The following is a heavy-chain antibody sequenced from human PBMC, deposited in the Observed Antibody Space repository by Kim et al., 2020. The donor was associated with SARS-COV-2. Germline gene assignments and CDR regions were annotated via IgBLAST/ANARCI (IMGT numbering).Heavy chain of an antibody. CDR1: GGSFSGYY. CDR3: ARVRAVYSSSWYLYYYYM. J-gene: IGHJ6*03. V-gene: IGHV4-34*01. D-gene: IGHD6-13*01. Sequence: SETLSLTCAVYGGSFSGYYWSWIRQPPGKGLEWIGEINHSGSTNYNPSLKSRVTISVDTSKNQFSLKLSSVTAADTAVYYCARVRAVYSSSWYLYYYYM. CDR2: INHSGST.